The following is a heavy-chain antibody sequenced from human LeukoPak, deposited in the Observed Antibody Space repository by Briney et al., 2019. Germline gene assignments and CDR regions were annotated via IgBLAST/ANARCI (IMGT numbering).Heavy chain of an antibody. CDR3: ARWVVAADYYYYMDV. J-gene: IGHJ6*03. Sequence: KPSETLSLTCAVYGGSFSGYYWSWIRQPPGKGLGWIGEINHSGSTNYNPSLNSRVTISVDTSKNQFSLKLSSVAAADTAVYYCARWVVAADYYYYMDVWGKGTTVTVSS. CDR1: GGSFSGYY. D-gene: IGHD2-15*01. V-gene: IGHV4-34*01. CDR2: INHSGST.